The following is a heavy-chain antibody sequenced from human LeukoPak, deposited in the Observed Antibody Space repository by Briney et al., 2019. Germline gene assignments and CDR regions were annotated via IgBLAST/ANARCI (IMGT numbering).Heavy chain of an antibody. CDR3: AKDPRRDGYNKVFGGLFYFDY. CDR1: GFTFSSYW. CDR2: IKQDGSEK. J-gene: IGHJ4*02. D-gene: IGHD5-24*01. V-gene: IGHV3-7*03. Sequence: GGSLRLSCTASGFTFSSYWMTWVRQAPGKGPEFVANIKQDGSEKKYVDSLKGRFTISRDNAKNSVFLQINSLRAEDTAVYYCAKDPRRDGYNKVFGGLFYFDYWGQGTLVTVSS.